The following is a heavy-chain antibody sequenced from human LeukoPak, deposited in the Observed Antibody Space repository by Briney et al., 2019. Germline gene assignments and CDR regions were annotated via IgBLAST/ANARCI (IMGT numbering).Heavy chain of an antibody. V-gene: IGHV3-7*01. CDR2: INLDVTEE. CDR3: ASGRHDFLH. J-gene: IGHJ4*02. D-gene: IGHD3/OR15-3a*01. Sequence: GGSLRLSCAASGFVFSTYWMTWVRQAPGKGLEWVANINLDVTEEHYVDSSLKGRFTISRDNAKNSLYLQMTSLRVEDTAVYYCASGRHDFLHWGQGTLVTVSS. CDR1: GFVFSTYW.